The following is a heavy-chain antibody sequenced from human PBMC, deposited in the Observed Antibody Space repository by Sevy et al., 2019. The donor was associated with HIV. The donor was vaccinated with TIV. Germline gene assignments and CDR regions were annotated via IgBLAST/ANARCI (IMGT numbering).Heavy chain of an antibody. CDR1: GFTFSTYA. J-gene: IGHJ4*02. CDR3: VIPFSGGGGGY. CDR2: ISYDGFNK. Sequence: GGSLRLPCAGSGFTFSTYAMHWVRQTPGRGLEWVSTISYDGFNKYYRDSVKGRFAISRDNSKNTQYLQMNSLRVEDTAVYYCVIPFSGGGGGYWGQGTLVTVSS. V-gene: IGHV3-30*09. D-gene: IGHD2-21*01.